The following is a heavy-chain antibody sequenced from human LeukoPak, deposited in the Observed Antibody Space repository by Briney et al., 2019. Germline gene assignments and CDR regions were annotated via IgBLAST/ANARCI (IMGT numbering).Heavy chain of an antibody. CDR1: GFTVSSNY. V-gene: IGHV3-66*01. J-gene: IGHJ4*02. CDR2: IYSGGST. D-gene: IGHD6-19*01. Sequence: GGSLRLSCAASGFTVSSNYMSWVRQAPGKGLEWVSVIYSGGSTYCADSVKGRFTISRDNSKSTLYLQMNSLRAEDTAVYYCARDYLGSGYFDYWGQGTLVTVSS. CDR3: ARDYLGSGYFDY.